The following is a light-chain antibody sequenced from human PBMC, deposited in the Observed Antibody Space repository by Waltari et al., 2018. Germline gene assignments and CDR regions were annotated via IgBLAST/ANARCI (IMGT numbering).Light chain of an antibody. J-gene: IGLJ2*01. CDR1: SSDIGAYNY. Sequence: QSALTQPPSASGSPGQSVPISCSGTSSDIGAYNYVSWYQQHPAKAPNLLIYEVIKRPAGVPPRFPGCRSGNTASLTVSELQAEDEADYYCSSYAGSNGVLFGGGTKVTVL. CDR3: SSYAGSNGVL. V-gene: IGLV2-8*01. CDR2: EVI.